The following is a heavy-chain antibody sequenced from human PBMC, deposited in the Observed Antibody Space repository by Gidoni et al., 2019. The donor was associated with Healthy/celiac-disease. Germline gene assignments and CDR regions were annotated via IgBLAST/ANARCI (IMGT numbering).Heavy chain of an antibody. V-gene: IGHV3-48*01. D-gene: IGHD3-9*01. Sequence: EVQLVESGGGWVQPGGSLRLSWAASGFTVSSYSMNWVRQAPGKGREWVSSISSSSSTIYYADSVKGRFTISRDNAKNSLSLQMNSLRAEDTAVYYCASDILTGYNSGDYWGQGTLVTVSS. CDR3: ASDILTGYNSGDY. CDR1: GFTVSSYS. J-gene: IGHJ4*02. CDR2: ISSSSSTI.